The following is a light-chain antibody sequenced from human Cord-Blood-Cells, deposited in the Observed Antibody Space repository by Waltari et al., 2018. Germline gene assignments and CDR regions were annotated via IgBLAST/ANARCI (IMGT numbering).Light chain of an antibody. CDR1: TGDVGGYNS. J-gene: IGLJ2*01. Sequence: QSALTQPASVSGSPGQSITISCTGTTGDVGGYNSVSWYQQHPGKAPKLMIYDVSNRPSGVSNRFSGSKSGNTASLTISGLQAEDEADYYCSSYTSSSTIFGGGTKLTVL. CDR2: DVS. CDR3: SSYTSSSTI. V-gene: IGLV2-14*01.